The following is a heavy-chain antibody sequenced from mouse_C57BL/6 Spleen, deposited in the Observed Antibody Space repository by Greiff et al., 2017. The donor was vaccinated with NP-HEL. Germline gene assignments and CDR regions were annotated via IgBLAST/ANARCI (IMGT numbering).Heavy chain of an antibody. CDR1: GFSFNTYA. Sequence: EVMLVESGGGLVQPKGSLKLSCAASGFSFNTYAMNWVRQAPGKGLEWVARIRSKSNNYATYYADSVKDRFTISRDDSESMLYLQMNNLKTEDTAMYYCVREGLRLAWFAYWGQGTLVTVSA. D-gene: IGHD2-4*01. V-gene: IGHV10-1*01. CDR3: VREGLRLAWFAY. CDR2: IRSKSNNYAT. J-gene: IGHJ3*01.